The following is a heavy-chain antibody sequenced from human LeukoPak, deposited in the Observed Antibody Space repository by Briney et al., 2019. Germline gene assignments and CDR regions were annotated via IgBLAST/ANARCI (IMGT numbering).Heavy chain of an antibody. D-gene: IGHD3-3*01. V-gene: IGHV4-38-2*02. J-gene: IGHJ4*02. CDR3: ARDFWSGYSISFDY. Sequence: ASDTLSLTCAVSGYSISSGYYWGWIRQPPGKGLEWIGSLYHSGSTYYKPSLKSRVTMSVDTTKNQFSLKLSSVTAADTAVYYCARDFWSGYSISFDYWGQGTLVTVPP. CDR2: LYHSGST. CDR1: GYSISSGYY.